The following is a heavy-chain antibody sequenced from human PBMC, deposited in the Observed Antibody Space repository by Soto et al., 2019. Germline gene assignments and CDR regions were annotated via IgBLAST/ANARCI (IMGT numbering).Heavy chain of an antibody. CDR3: ARFTMVRGVVDAFDI. D-gene: IGHD3-10*01. J-gene: IGHJ3*02. Sequence: PSETLSLTCTVSGGSISSSSYYWGWIRQPPGKGLEWIGSIYYSGSTYYNLSLKSRVTISVDTSKNQFSLKLSSVTAADTAVYYCARFTMVRGVVDAFDIWGQGTMVTVSS. V-gene: IGHV4-39*07. CDR2: IYYSGST. CDR1: GGSISSSSYY.